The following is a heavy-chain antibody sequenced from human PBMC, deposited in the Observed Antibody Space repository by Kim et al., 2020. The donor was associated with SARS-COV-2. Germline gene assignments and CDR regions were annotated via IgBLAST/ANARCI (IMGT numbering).Heavy chain of an antibody. J-gene: IGHJ6*02. CDR2: IYTGATT. CDR3: ARLGPVTANYYYGMDV. Sequence: GGSLRLSCAASGFFVSNTYLSWVRQAPGKGLEWVSVIYTGATTYYAGSVRGRFTISRDNSRNTVYLQMNSLRAEDTAVYYCARLGPVTANYYYGMDVWG. CDR1: GFFVSNTY. D-gene: IGHD2-21*02. V-gene: IGHV3-53*01.